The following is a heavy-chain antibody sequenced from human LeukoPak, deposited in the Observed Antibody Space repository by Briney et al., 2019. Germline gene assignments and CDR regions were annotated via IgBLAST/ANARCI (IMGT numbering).Heavy chain of an antibody. J-gene: IGHJ4*02. CDR2: IYYSGST. V-gene: IGHV4-59*01. CDR3: AASRDGYKSDY. CDR1: GGSISSYY. Sequence: PSETLSLTCTVSGGSISSYYWSWIRQPPGKGLEWIGYIYYSGSTNYNPSLKSRVTISVDTSKNQFSLKLSSVTAADTAVYYCAASRDGYKSDYWGQGTLVTVSS. D-gene: IGHD5-24*01.